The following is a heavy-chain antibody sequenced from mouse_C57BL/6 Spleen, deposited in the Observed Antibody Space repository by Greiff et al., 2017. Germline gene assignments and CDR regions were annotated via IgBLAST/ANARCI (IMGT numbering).Heavy chain of an antibody. D-gene: IGHD1-1*01. V-gene: IGHV1-69*01. J-gene: IGHJ2*01. CDR3: ARSGGSSRFDY. CDR1: GYTFTSYW. Sequence: VQLQQPGAELVMPGASVKLSCKASGYTFTSYWMHWVKQRPGQGLEWIGEIDPSDSYTNYNQKFKGKSTLTVDKSSSTAYMQLSSLTSEDSAVYYCARSGGSSRFDYWGQGTTLTVSS. CDR2: IDPSDSYT.